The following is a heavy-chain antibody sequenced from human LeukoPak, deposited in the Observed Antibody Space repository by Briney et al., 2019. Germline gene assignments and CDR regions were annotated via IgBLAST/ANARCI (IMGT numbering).Heavy chain of an antibody. Sequence: SETLSLTCAVYSGSFSGYFWSWIRQPPGKGLEWIGEINHSGSTNYNPSLKSRVTISVDTSKNQFSLKLTSVTAADTAVYYCARVYYSSSYDYWYFDLWGRGTLVTVSS. CDR1: SGSFSGYF. J-gene: IGHJ2*01. CDR2: INHSGST. CDR3: ARVYYSSSYDYWYFDL. V-gene: IGHV4-34*01. D-gene: IGHD6-13*01.